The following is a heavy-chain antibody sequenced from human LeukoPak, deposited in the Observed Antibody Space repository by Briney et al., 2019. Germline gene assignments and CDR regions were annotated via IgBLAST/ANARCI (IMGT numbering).Heavy chain of an antibody. CDR2: IDWDDDK. CDR3: AHSLYSSSPGGY. CDR1: GFSLSTSGMC. D-gene: IGHD6-6*01. J-gene: IGHJ4*02. V-gene: IGHV2-70*12. Sequence: SGPTLVNPTQTLTLTCTFSGFSLSTSGMCVSWIRQPPGKALEWLARIDWDDDKYYSTSLKTRLTISKDTSKNQVVLTMTNMDPVDTATYYCAHSLYSSSPGGYWGQGTLVTVSS.